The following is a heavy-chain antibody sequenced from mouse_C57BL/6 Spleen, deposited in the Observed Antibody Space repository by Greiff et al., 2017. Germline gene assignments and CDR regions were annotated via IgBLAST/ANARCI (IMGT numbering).Heavy chain of an antibody. CDR3: ARDRTGYYAMDY. CDR2: IRYSGST. J-gene: IGHJ4*01. V-gene: IGHV3-1*01. CDR1: GYSITSGYD. Sequence: VQLQESGPGMVKPSQSLSLTCTVTGYSITSGYDWHWIRHFPGNKLEWMGYIRYSGSTNYNPSLKSGITITHDTSKNHFFLKLSSVTTEDTATYYCARDRTGYYAMDYWGQGTSVTVSS.